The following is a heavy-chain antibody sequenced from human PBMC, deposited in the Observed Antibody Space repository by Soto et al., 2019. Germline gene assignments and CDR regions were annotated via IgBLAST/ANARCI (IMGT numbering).Heavy chain of an antibody. D-gene: IGHD3-10*01. J-gene: IGHJ3*02. CDR3: ARRYSGSTGLDAFDI. CDR1: GYSFTSYW. CDR2: IYPGDSDT. Sequence: PGESLKISCKGSGYSFTSYWIGWVRQMPGKGLEWMGIIYPGDSDTRYSPSFQGQVTISADKSTSTAYLQWSSLKASDTAMYYCARRYSGSTGLDAFDIWGQGTMVTVSS. V-gene: IGHV5-51*01.